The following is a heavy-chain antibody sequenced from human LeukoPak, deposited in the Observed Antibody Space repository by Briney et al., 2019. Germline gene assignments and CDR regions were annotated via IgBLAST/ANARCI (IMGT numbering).Heavy chain of an antibody. V-gene: IGHV3-48*01. CDR2: ISSSSSTI. CDR1: GFTFGSYS. J-gene: IGHJ4*02. Sequence: PGGSLRLSCAASGFTFGSYSMNWVRQAPGKGLEWVSYISSSSSTICYADSVKGRFTISRDNAKNSLHLQMNSLRAEDTAVYYCARDEENFWSGSDFDYWGQGTLVTVSS. CDR3: ARDEENFWSGSDFDY. D-gene: IGHD3-3*01.